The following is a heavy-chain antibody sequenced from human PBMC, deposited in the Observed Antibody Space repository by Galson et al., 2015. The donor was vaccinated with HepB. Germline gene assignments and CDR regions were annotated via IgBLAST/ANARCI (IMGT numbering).Heavy chain of an antibody. CDR2: IYPGDSDT. CDR1: GYSFTNYW. D-gene: IGHD2-2*01. CDR3: ARGLRGYCSSISCSPPSDY. V-gene: IGHV5-51*01. J-gene: IGHJ4*02. Sequence: SGAEVKKPGESLKISCKGSGYSFTNYWIGWVRQMPGKGLEWMGIIYPGDSDTRYSPSFQGQVTISADKSISTAYLQWSSLKASDTAMYYCARGLRGYCSSISCSPPSDYWGQGTLVTVSS.